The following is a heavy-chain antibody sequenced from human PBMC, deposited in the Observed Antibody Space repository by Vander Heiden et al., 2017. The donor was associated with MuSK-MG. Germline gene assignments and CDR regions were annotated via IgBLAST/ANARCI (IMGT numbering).Heavy chain of an antibody. J-gene: IGHJ6*02. CDR1: GFTFSRSD. CDR3: ARPGMDV. CDR2: IISSTGSM. Sequence: EVHLVESGGGLVQPGGSLRLSCAASGFTFSRSDIHWVRQPPGKGLEWVSYIISSTGSMYYADSVKGRFTISRDNAKNSLYLQMNSLRDEDTAVYYCARPGMDVWGQGTTVTVSS. V-gene: IGHV3-48*02.